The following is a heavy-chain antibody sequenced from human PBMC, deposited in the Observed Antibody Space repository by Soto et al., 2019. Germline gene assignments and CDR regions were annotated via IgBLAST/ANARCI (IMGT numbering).Heavy chain of an antibody. D-gene: IGHD3-3*01. CDR1: GFTFSSYA. Sequence: PGGSLRLSCAASGFTFSSYAMHWVRQAPGKGLEWVAVISYDGSNKYYADSVKGRSTISRDNSKNTLYLQMNSLRAEDTAVYYCARGRGIDSGLRFLEWSFDYWGQGTLVTVS. V-gene: IGHV3-30-3*01. CDR2: ISYDGSNK. CDR3: ARGRGIDSGLRFLEWSFDY. J-gene: IGHJ4*02.